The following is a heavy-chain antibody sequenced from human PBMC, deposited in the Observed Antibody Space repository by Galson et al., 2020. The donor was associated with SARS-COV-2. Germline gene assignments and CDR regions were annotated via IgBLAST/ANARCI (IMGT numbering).Heavy chain of an antibody. CDR2: ISYDGSNK. Sequence: GGSLRLSCAASGFTFSSYAMHWVRQAPGKGLEWVAVISYDGSNKYYADSVKGRFTISRDNSKNTLYLQMNSLRAEDTAVYYCAREGGEGYCSSTSCPEFGLAEYYYYYYMDVWGKGTTVTVSS. D-gene: IGHD2-2*01. CDR3: AREGGEGYCSSTSCPEFGLAEYYYYYYMDV. J-gene: IGHJ6*03. CDR1: GFTFSSYA. V-gene: IGHV3-30*04.